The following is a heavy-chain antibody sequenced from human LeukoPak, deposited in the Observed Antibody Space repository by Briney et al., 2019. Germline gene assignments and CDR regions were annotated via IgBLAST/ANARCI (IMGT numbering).Heavy chain of an antibody. CDR3: ARGGPLLRYFDWLPVDYYYGMDV. CDR1: GYTFTSYG. D-gene: IGHD3-9*01. CDR2: ISAYNGNT. J-gene: IGHJ6*02. V-gene: IGHV1-18*01. Sequence: ASVKVSCKASGYTFTSYGISWVRQAPGQGLEWMGWISAYNGNTNYAQKLQGRVTMTTDTSTSTAYMELRSLRSDDTAVYYCARGGPLLRYFDWLPVDYYYGMDVWGQGTTVTVSS.